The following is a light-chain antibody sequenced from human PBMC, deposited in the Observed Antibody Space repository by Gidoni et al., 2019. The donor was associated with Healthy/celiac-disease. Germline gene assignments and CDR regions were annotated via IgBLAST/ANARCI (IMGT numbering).Light chain of an antibody. CDR3: QQYYSTPSWT. Sequence: DIVMTQSPDSLAVSLGERATIHCTSSQSVLNSSNNKNYLAWYQQKPGQPPKLLIYWASTRESGVPDRFSGSGSGTDFTLTISSLQAEDVAVYYCQQYYSTPSWTFGQGTKVEIK. CDR1: QSVLNSSNNKNY. V-gene: IGKV4-1*01. J-gene: IGKJ1*01. CDR2: WAS.